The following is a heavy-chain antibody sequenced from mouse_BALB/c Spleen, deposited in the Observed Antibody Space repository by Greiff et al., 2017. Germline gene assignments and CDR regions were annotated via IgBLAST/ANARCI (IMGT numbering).Heavy chain of an antibody. CDR2: IYPGDGDT. J-gene: IGHJ4*01. CDR1: GYAFSSYW. V-gene: IGHV1-80*01. Sequence: QVQLQQSGAELVRPGSSVKISCKASGYAFSSYWMNWVKQRPGQGLEWIGQIYPGDGDTNYNGKFKGKATLTADKSSSTAYMQLSSLTSEDSAVYFCARVRAGYDAMDYWGQGTSVTVSS. CDR3: ARVRAGYDAMDY. D-gene: IGHD3-3*01.